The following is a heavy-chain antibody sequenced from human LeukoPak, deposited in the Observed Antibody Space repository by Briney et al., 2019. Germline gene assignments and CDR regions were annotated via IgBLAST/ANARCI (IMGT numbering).Heavy chain of an antibody. J-gene: IGHJ4*02. Sequence: TLSLTCAVSGGSISSSNWWSWVRQPPGKGLEWIGEMYHSGSTNYNPSLKSRATISVDKSKNQFSRKLSAVTAADTAVYYCASLQWLDVFDYWGQGTLVTVSS. V-gene: IGHV4-4*02. CDR3: ASLQWLDVFDY. CDR1: GGSISSSNW. D-gene: IGHD6-19*01. CDR2: MYHSGST.